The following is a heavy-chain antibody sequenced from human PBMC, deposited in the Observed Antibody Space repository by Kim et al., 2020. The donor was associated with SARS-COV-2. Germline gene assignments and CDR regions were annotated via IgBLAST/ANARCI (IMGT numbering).Heavy chain of an antibody. V-gene: IGHV1-24*01. J-gene: IGHJ2*01. D-gene: IGHD3-22*01. Sequence: IYAQKFQGRVTMTEDTSTDTAYMELSSLRSEDTAVYYCATGEGFYYELDLWGRGTLVTVSS. CDR3: ATGEGFYYELDL.